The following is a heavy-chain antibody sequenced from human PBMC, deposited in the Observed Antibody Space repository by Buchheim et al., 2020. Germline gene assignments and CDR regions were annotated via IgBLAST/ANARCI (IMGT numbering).Heavy chain of an antibody. J-gene: IGHJ6*02. V-gene: IGHV3-23*01. D-gene: IGHD3-3*01. Sequence: EVQLLESGGGLVQPGGSLRLSCAASGFTFSSYAMSWVRQAPGKGLEWVSAISGSGGSTYYADSVKGRFTISRDNSKNTLYLQMNSLRAEDTAVYYCANGGAEETICGVVSIPEGGMDVWGQGTT. CDR2: ISGSGGST. CDR1: GFTFSSYA. CDR3: ANGGAEETICGVVSIPEGGMDV.